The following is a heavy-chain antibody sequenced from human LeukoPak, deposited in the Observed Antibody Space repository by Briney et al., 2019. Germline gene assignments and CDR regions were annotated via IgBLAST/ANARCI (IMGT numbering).Heavy chain of an antibody. CDR3: ARDWGVSARPGYMDV. CDR1: GGSISSCY. Sequence: SETLSLTCTVSGGSISSCYCSWIRQPPGKGLECIGYIYYSGSTNYNPSLKRRVTISVDTSKNQFSLRLSSVTAADTAVYYCARDWGVSARPGYMDVWGKGTTVTVSS. CDR2: IYYSGST. V-gene: IGHV4-59*01. J-gene: IGHJ6*03. D-gene: IGHD6-6*01.